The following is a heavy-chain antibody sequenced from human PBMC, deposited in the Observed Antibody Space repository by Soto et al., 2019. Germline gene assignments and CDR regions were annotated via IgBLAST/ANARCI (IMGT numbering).Heavy chain of an antibody. Sequence: PSETLSLTCTVSGGSISSSSYYWGWIRQPPGKGLEWIGSIYYSGSTYYNPSLKSRVTISVDTSKNQFSLKLSSVTAADTAVYYCARGSIAVAGTAAFDIWGQGTMVTVSS. CDR2: IYYSGST. CDR1: GGSISSSSYY. CDR3: ARGSIAVAGTAAFDI. D-gene: IGHD6-19*01. J-gene: IGHJ3*02. V-gene: IGHV4-39*07.